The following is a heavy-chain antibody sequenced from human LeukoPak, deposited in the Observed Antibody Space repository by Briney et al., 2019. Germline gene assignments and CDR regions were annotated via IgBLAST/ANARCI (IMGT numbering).Heavy chain of an antibody. CDR1: GGSISSYY. CDR2: IYYSGST. J-gene: IGHJ4*02. D-gene: IGHD3-10*01. V-gene: IGHV4-59*01. CDR3: ARDSAGDQVRIFDY. Sequence: SETLSLTCTVSGGSISSYYWNWIRQPPGKGLEWIGYIYYSGSTNYNPSLKSRVTISVDTSKNQFSLKLSSVTAADTAVYYCARDSAGDQVRIFDYWGQGTLVTVSS.